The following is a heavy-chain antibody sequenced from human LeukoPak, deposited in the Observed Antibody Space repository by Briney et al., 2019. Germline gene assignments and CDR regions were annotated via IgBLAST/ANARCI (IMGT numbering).Heavy chain of an antibody. D-gene: IGHD4-17*01. V-gene: IGHV4-4*02. Sequence: SETLSLTCAVSGGSISSSNWWSWVRQPPGKGLEWIGYIYYSGSTNYNPSLKSRVTISVDTSKNQFSLKLSSVTAADTAVYYCARGGPDYGDYLDYWGQGTLVTVSS. CDR3: ARGGPDYGDYLDY. J-gene: IGHJ4*02. CDR1: GGSISSSNW. CDR2: IYYSGST.